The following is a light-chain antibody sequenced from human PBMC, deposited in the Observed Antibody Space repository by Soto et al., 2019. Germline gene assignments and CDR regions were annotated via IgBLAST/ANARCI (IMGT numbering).Light chain of an antibody. J-gene: IGLJ2*01. V-gene: IGLV2-8*01. CDR1: GSDIGGYNS. CDR2: DVT. Sequence: QSVLTQSPSASGSPGQSVTISCTGSGSDIGGYNSVSWYQQHPGKAPKLIIYDVTERPSGVPDRFSGSKSGTTASLTVSGLQAEDVADYYCCSYADSNSLVFGGGTKLTVL. CDR3: CSYADSNSLV.